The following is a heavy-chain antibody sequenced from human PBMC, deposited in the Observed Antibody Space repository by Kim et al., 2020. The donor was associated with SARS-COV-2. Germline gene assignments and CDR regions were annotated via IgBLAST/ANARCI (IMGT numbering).Heavy chain of an antibody. V-gene: IGHV1-69*13. Sequence: SVKVSCKASGGTFSSYAISWVRQAPGQGLEWMGGIIPIFGTANYAQKFQGRVTITADESTSTAYMELSSLRSEDTAVYYCARGIASPGAFDIWGQGTMVTVSS. D-gene: IGHD2-15*01. J-gene: IGHJ3*02. CDR1: GGTFSSYA. CDR3: ARGIASPGAFDI. CDR2: IIPIFGTA.